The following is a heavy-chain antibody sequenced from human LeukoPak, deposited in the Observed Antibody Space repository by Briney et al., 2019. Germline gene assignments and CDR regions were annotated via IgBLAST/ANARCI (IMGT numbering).Heavy chain of an antibody. CDR2: MNPNSGNT. D-gene: IGHD7-27*01. CDR3: AREEMGTTDS. Sequence: GASVKVSCKASGYTFTSYDINWVRQATGQGLEWMGWMNPNSGNTGYAQKFQGRVTMTTDTSTSTAYMELRRLTSDDTAVYYCAREEMGTTDSWGQGTLVTVSS. CDR1: GYTFTSYD. J-gene: IGHJ5*02. V-gene: IGHV1-8*01.